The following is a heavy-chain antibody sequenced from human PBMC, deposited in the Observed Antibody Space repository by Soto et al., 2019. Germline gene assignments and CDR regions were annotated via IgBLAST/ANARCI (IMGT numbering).Heavy chain of an antibody. J-gene: IGHJ4*02. CDR3: ESHHEDSSSGWCVDY. V-gene: IGHV4-39*01. CDR2: IYYSGST. D-gene: IGHD6-19*01. Sequence: SETLSLTCTVSGGSISSSSYYWGWIRQPPGKGLEWIGSIYYSGSTYYNPSLKSRVTISVDTSKNQFSLKLSSVTAADTAVYYCESHHEDSSSGWCVDYWGQGTLVTVSS. CDR1: GGSISSSSYY.